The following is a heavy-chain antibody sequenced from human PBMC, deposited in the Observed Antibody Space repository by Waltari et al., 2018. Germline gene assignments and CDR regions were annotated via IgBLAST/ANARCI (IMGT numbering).Heavy chain of an antibody. Sequence: QVQLVQSGAEVKKPGSSVKVSCKASGGTFSSYTISWVRQAPGQGLEWMGRIIPILGIANYAQKFQGRVTITADKSTSTAYMELSSLRSEDTAVYYCARDLGHGDVEQTYFDYWGQGTLVTVSS. CDR2: IIPILGIA. J-gene: IGHJ4*02. CDR1: GGTFSSYT. V-gene: IGHV1-69*08. CDR3: ARDLGHGDVEQTYFDY. D-gene: IGHD4-17*01.